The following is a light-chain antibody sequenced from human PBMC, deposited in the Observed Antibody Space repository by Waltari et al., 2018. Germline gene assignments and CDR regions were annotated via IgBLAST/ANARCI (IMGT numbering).Light chain of an antibody. CDR2: GAS. J-gene: IGKJ1*01. Sequence: EIVLTQSPGTLSLSPGERATLSCRASQSIGRYLIWYQQKPGQAPRLLIYGASTRAAGSPDRFSGSGSGTDFSLTISRLEPEDVAVYYCQNHERLPAVFGRGTKVEIK. CDR1: QSIGRY. V-gene: IGKV3-20*01. CDR3: QNHERLPAV.